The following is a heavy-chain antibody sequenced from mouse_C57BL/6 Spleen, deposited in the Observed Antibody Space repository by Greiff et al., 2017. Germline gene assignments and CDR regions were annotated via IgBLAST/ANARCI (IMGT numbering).Heavy chain of an antibody. D-gene: IGHD1-1*01. J-gene: IGHJ2*01. V-gene: IGHV1-82*01. CDR3: ARSHYYGSSYPGDY. CDR1: GYAFSSSW. Sequence: VQLQESGPELVKPGASVKISCKASGYAFSSSWMNWVKQRPGKGLEWIGRIYPGDGDTNYNGKFKGKATLTADKSSSTAYMQLSSLTSEDSAVYFCARSHYYGSSYPGDYWGQGTTLTVSS. CDR2: IYPGDGDT.